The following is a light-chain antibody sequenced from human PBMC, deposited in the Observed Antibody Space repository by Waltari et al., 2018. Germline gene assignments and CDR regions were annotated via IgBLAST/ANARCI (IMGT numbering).Light chain of an antibody. CDR2: DAS. V-gene: IGKV3-15*01. J-gene: IGKJ4*01. Sequence: EIVMTQSPATLSVSPGERATLSCRASQSVHINLAWYQQEPGQAPRLLVYDASTRATGITARFGGSGSGTEFTLTISSLQSEDFAVYYCQQYHDWPLTFAGGTKVEIK. CDR3: QQYHDWPLT. CDR1: QSVHIN.